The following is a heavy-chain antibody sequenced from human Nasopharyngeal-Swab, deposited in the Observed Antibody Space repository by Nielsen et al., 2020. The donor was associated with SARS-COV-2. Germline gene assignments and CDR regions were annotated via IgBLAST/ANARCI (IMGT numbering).Heavy chain of an antibody. CDR3: ARDVPRIAAAGTSLYYYYGMDV. V-gene: IGHV1-24*01. J-gene: IGHJ6*02. CDR2: FDPEDGET. CDR1: GYTLTELS. D-gene: IGHD6-13*01. Sequence: ASVKVSCKVSGYTLTELSMHWVRQAPGKGLEWMGGFDPEDGETIYAQKFQGRVTITADKSTSTAYMELSSLRSEDTAVYYCARDVPRIAAAGTSLYYYYGMDVWGQGTTVTVSS.